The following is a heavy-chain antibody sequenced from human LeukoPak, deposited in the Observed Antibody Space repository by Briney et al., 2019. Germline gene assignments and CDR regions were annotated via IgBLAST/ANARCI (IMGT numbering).Heavy chain of an antibody. CDR1: GYTLTELS. Sequence: GASVKVSCKVSGYTLTELSIHWVRQAPGKGLEWMGGFDPEDGETIYAQKFQGRVTMTEDTSTDTAYMELSSLRSEDTAVYYCATDSTVQYYYDSSGYLYWGQGTLVTVSS. CDR2: FDPEDGET. CDR3: ATDSTVQYYYDSSGYLY. J-gene: IGHJ4*02. D-gene: IGHD3-22*01. V-gene: IGHV1-24*01.